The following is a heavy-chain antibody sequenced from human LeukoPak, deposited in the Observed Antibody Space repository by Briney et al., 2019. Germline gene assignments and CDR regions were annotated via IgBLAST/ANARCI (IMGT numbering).Heavy chain of an antibody. CDR2: ISGSGGST. D-gene: IGHD3-16*01. CDR1: GFTFSSYA. CDR3: ARDVRGIDY. V-gene: IGHV3-23*01. J-gene: IGHJ4*02. Sequence: PGGSLRLSCAASGFTFSSYAMSWVRQAPGKGLEWVSAISGSGGSTYYADSVKGRFTISRDNSKNTLYLQMNSLRVEDTALYYCARDVRGIDYWGQGTLVTVSS.